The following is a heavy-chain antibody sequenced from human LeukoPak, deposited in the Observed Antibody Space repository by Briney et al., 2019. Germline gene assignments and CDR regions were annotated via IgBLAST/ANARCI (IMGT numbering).Heavy chain of an antibody. V-gene: IGHV4-39*01. D-gene: IGHD5-18*01. J-gene: IGHJ4*02. CDR2: IYCSKNT. CDR3: VSPRGFSYGYFDY. Sequence: PSETLSLTCTVSGGSISSSSAYWGWIRQPPGKGLEWIGSIYCSKNTYYNPSLKSRVTISADTSKNQFSLTLGSVSATDTAVYYCVSPRGFSYGYFDYWGQGTLVTVSS. CDR1: GGSISSSSAY.